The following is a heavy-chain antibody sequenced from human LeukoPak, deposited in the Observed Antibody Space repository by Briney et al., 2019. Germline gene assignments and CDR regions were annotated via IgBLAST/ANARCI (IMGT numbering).Heavy chain of an antibody. V-gene: IGHV3-30*04. CDR1: GFTFSSYA. J-gene: IGHJ3*02. Sequence: PGGSPRLSCAASGFTFSSYAMHWVRQAPGKGLEWVAVISYDGSNKYYADSVKGRFIISRDNSKNTLYLQMNSLRAEDTAVYYCATYYYDSSGYSDAFDIWGQGTMVTVSS. CDR2: ISYDGSNK. D-gene: IGHD3-22*01. CDR3: ATYYYDSSGYSDAFDI.